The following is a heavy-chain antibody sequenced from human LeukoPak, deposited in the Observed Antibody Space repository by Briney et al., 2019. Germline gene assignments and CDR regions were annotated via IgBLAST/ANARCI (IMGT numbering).Heavy chain of an antibody. Sequence: GRSLRLSCAASGFTFDDYAMHWVRQAPGKGLEWVSGISWNSGSIGYADSVKGRFIISRVNAKNLLYLQMNSLRAEDTTLYYCAGGSGRYGFDIWGQGTMVTVSS. CDR3: AGGSGRYGFDI. V-gene: IGHV3-9*01. D-gene: IGHD1-26*01. CDR2: ISWNSGSI. CDR1: GFTFDDYA. J-gene: IGHJ3*02.